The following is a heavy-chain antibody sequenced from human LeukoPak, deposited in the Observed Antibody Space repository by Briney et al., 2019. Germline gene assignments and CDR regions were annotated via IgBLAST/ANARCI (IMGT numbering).Heavy chain of an antibody. D-gene: IGHD6-13*01. CDR2: IKSKTDGGTT. CDR1: GFTFSNAW. V-gene: IGHV3-15*01. CDR3: TTKLYSSSWSDFDY. J-gene: IGHJ4*02. Sequence: GGSLRLSCAASGFTFSNAWMSWVRQAPGKGLEWVGRIKSKTDGGTTDYAAPVKGRFTISRDDSKNTLYLQMNSLKTEDTAAYYCTTKLYSSSWSDFDYWGQGTLVTVSS.